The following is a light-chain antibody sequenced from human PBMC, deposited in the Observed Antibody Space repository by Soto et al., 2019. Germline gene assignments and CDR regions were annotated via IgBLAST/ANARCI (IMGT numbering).Light chain of an antibody. V-gene: IGLV1-40*01. J-gene: IGLJ3*02. Sequence: QSVLTQPPSVSGAPGQRVTISCTGSSSNFGAGYHVHWYQQLPGAAPKLLIYGNTNRPSGVPDRFSGSKSGTSASLAITGLQAEDEADYYCQSYDRSLGGGVFGGGTKLTVL. CDR3: QSYDRSLGGGV. CDR2: GNT. CDR1: SSNFGAGYH.